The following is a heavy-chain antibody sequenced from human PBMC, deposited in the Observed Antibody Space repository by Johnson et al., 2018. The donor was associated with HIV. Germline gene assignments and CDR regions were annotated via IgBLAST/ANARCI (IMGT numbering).Heavy chain of an antibody. CDR1: GFTVSSNY. D-gene: IGHD1-14*01. Sequence: MLLVESGGGLVQPGGSLRLSCAASGFTVSSNYMSWVRQAPGKGLEWVSAIGTAGDTYYPGSVKGRFTISRENAKNSLYLQLGSLRTDDMAVYYCARGWVTGPFDAFDIWGQGTTVTVSS. CDR2: IGTAGDT. V-gene: IGHV3-13*01. J-gene: IGHJ3*02. CDR3: ARGWVTGPFDAFDI.